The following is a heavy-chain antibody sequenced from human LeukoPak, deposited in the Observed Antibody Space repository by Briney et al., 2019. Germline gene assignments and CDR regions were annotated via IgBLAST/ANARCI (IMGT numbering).Heavy chain of an antibody. CDR1: GYRFNSYW. J-gene: IGHJ4*02. CDR3: ARTVGYCSSTSCYRNFDY. CDR2: IYPGDSDT. Sequence: GESLQISCKGSGYRFNSYWIGWVRQMPGKGLEWMGIIYPGDSDTRYSPSFQGQVTISADKSISTAYLQWSSLKASDTAIYYCARTVGYCSSTSCYRNFDYWGQGTLVTVSS. D-gene: IGHD2-2*02. V-gene: IGHV5-51*01.